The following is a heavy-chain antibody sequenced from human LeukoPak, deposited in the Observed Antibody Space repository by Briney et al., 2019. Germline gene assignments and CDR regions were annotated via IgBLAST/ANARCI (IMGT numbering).Heavy chain of an antibody. D-gene: IGHD3-22*01. CDR3: AKRRYDSSGHFDS. CDR1: GFTFSSYW. V-gene: IGHV3-23*01. Sequence: PGGSLRLSCAASGFTFSSYWMSWVRQAPGKGLEWVSAISGSGSYTDYADSVKGRFTISKDNSKNTLYMRMSSLIAEDTAVYYCAKRRYDSSGHFDSWGQGTLVTVSS. J-gene: IGHJ4*02. CDR2: ISGSGSYT.